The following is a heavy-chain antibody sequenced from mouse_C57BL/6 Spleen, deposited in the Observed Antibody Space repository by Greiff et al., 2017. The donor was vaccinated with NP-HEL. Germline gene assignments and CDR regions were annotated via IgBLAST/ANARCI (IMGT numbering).Heavy chain of an antibody. CDR3: ARQRKHYFDY. CDR1: GFTFSSYG. CDR2: ISSGGSYT. V-gene: IGHV5-6*01. Sequence: EVKLMESGGDLVKPGGSLKLSCAASGFTFSSYGMSWVRQTPDKRLEWVATISSGGSYTYYPDSVKGRFTISRDNAKNTLYLQMSSLKSEDTAMYYCARQRKHYFDYWGQGTTLTVSS. J-gene: IGHJ2*01.